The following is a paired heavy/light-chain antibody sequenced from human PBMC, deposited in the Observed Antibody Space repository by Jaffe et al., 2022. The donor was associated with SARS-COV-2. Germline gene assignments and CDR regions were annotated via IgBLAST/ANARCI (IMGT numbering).Light chain of an antibody. V-gene: IGKV1-33*01. CDR1: QDISNY. Sequence: DIQMTQSPSSLSASVGDRVTITCQASQDISNYLNWYQQKPGKAPKLLIYDASNLETGVPSRFSGSGSGTDFTFTISSLQPEDIATYYCQQYDNLLPGFGPGTKVDIK. CDR3: QQYDNLLPG. CDR2: DAS. J-gene: IGKJ3*01.
Heavy chain of an antibody. D-gene: IGHD2-2*01. V-gene: IGHV3-15*01. J-gene: IGHJ6*02. CDR3: TTRIVVVPAAITQLGYYGMDV. Sequence: EVQLVESGGGLVKPGGSLRLSCAASGFTFSNAWMSWVRQAPGKGLEWVGRIKSKTDGGTTDYAAPVKGRFTISRDDSKNTLYLQMNSLKTEDTAVYYCTTRIVVVPAAITQLGYYGMDVWGQGTTVTVSS. CDR2: IKSKTDGGTT. CDR1: GFTFSNAW.